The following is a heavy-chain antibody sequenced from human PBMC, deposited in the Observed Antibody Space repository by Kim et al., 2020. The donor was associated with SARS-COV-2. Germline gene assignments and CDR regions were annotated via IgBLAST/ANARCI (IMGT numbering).Heavy chain of an antibody. Sequence: GGSLRLSCAASGFMFSTYSMNWVGQAPGKGLDWVSSVSGSGTHIYYADSMKGRSTISRDNVKNSLYLQMNSLRAEDTAVYYCVRADIDCRSTSCPLDYWGQGTLVTVSS. CDR3: VRADIDCRSTSCPLDY. CDR2: VSGSGTHI. J-gene: IGHJ4*02. V-gene: IGHV3-21*01. CDR1: GFMFSTYS. D-gene: IGHD2-2*01.